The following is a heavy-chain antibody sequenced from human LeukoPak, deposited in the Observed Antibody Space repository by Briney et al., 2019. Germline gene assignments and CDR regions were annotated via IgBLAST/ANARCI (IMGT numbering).Heavy chain of an antibody. CDR1: GFTFSNFA. CDR2: ISYDGSNK. D-gene: IGHD4-17*01. CDR3: VKNLTTVTVH. J-gene: IGHJ4*02. V-gene: IGHV3-30*18. Sequence: GGSLRLSCTASGFTFSNFAMHWVRQAPGKGLEWVAVISYDGSNKYHAESVKGRFTISRDNSKNTLYLQMNSLRPEDTAVYYGVKNLTTVTVHWGQGTLVTVSS.